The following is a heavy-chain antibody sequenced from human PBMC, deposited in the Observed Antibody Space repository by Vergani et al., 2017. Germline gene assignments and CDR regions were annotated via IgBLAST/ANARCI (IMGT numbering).Heavy chain of an antibody. CDR1: GFTFSGSA. CDR3: TTPTKWELRYYFDY. V-gene: IGHV3-73*02. J-gene: IGHJ4*02. CDR2: IRDKTYNYAT. Sequence: EVQLVESGGGLVQPGGSLTLSCAASGFTFSGSAMHWVRQTSGKGLEWIGRIRDKTYNYATAYAVSVKGRFIISRDDSKNTLYLQMNSLKTEDTAVYYCTTPTKWELRYYFDYGGQGTLVTVSS. D-gene: IGHD3-9*01.